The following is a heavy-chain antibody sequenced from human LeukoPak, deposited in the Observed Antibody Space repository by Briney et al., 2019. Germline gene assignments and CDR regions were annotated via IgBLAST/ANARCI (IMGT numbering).Heavy chain of an antibody. D-gene: IGHD3-3*01. J-gene: IGHJ3*01. V-gene: IGHV4-4*09. CDR2: IHTSGSN. CDR1: GVSISPYY. CDR3: ARLSAAVHLGAFDL. Sequence: PSETLSLTCAVSGVSISPYYRAWIRQPPGEGLEWIGYIHTSGSNNQYPSLKSRVTISVDKSKNHFSLRLTSVTAADTAVYYCARLSAAVHLGAFDLWGQGTMVTVSS.